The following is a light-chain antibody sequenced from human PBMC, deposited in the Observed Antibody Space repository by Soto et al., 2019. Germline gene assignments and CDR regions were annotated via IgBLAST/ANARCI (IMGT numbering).Light chain of an antibody. V-gene: IGKV1-39*01. Sequence: DIQMSRAPSSLSASVGDRVTITCRASQSISSYLNWYQQKPGKAPKLLIYAASSLQSGVPSRFSGSGSGTDFTLTISSLQPGDLATYYCQQSYSTPLTFGGGTKVDIK. CDR3: QQSYSTPLT. CDR1: QSISSY. CDR2: AAS. J-gene: IGKJ4*01.